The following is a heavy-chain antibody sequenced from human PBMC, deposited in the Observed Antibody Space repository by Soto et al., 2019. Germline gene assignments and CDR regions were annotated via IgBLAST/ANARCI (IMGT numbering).Heavy chain of an antibody. CDR3: ARYTVLRFLEWSHYYYGMDV. J-gene: IGHJ6*02. D-gene: IGHD3-3*01. CDR1: GGSISSGGYY. CDR2: TYYSGST. Sequence: SETLSLTCTVSGGSISSGGYYWSWIRQHPGKGLEWIGYTYYSGSTYYNPSLKSRVTISVDTSKNQFSLKLSSVTAADTAVYYCARYTVLRFLEWSHYYYGMDVWGQGTTVTVSS. V-gene: IGHV4-31*03.